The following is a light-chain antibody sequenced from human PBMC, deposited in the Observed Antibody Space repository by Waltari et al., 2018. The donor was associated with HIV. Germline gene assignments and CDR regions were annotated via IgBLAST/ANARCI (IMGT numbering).Light chain of an antibody. Sequence: QVVLTQSPSASASLGASVKLTCTLSNGHASYAIPWPPQQPEKGPRLLVKLNSDGSHFKGDGIPDRFSGSSSGAERYLTISSLQSEDEADYYCQTWGPGFQVFGGGTKLTVL. CDR2: LNSDGSH. CDR1: NGHASYA. J-gene: IGLJ3*02. V-gene: IGLV4-69*01. CDR3: QTWGPGFQV.